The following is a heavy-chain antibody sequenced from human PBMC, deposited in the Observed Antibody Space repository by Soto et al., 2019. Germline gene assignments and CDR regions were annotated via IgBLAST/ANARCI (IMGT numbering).Heavy chain of an antibody. Sequence: QVQLVESGGGVVQPGRSLRLSCAASGFTFSFNGMHWVRQAPGKGLEWVAVISHDGSNKYYADSVKGRFTISRDNSKNTLYLQMNSLRAEDTAVYYCAKDMGWLQLPDYWGQGTLVTVSS. D-gene: IGHD5-12*01. V-gene: IGHV3-30*18. CDR1: GFTFSFNG. CDR2: ISHDGSNK. J-gene: IGHJ4*02. CDR3: AKDMGWLQLPDY.